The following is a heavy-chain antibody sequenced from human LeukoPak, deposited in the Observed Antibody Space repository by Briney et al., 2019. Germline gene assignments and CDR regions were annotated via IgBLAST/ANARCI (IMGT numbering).Heavy chain of an antibody. CDR2: MYWDDDK. J-gene: IGHJ4*02. CDR3: ARTSSFTLIRGLDQ. D-gene: IGHD3-10*01. CDR1: GFSPSISGMY. V-gene: IGHV2-70*11. Sequence: SGPTLVNPTQTLTLTCTFSGFSPSISGMYVTWIRQPPGKALEWLARMYWDDDKYYSTSLKTRLTISKDTSKNQVVLTMTNMDPVDTATYYCARTSSFTLIRGLDQGGQGTLVTVS.